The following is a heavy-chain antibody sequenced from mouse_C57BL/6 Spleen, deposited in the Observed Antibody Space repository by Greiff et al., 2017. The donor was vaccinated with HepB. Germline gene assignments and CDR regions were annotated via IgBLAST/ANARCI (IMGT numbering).Heavy chain of an antibody. CDR2: INPSNGGT. D-gene: IGHD2-2*01. V-gene: IGHV1-53*01. J-gene: IGHJ2*01. CDR1: GYTFTSYW. CDR3: ARTYGYDCFEY. Sequence: QVQLQQPGTELVKPGASVKLTCKASGYTFTSYWMPWVKQRPGQGLEWTGNINPSNGGTHYNEKFKSKATLTEDKSSSTAYMQLSSLTSEDSAVYDCARTYGYDCFEYWGQGTTHTVSS.